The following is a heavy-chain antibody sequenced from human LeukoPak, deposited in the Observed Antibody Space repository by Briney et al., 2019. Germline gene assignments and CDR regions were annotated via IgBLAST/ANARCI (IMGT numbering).Heavy chain of an antibody. V-gene: IGHV3-74*01. Sequence: GGSLRLSCVGSGFTFSTYWMHWVRQAPGRGLVWVSGINTDGSTTSYADSVKGRFTISRDNSKNTLYLQMNSLRAEDTAVYYCARDYSSTIFCYYYYMDVWGKGTTVTVSS. CDR3: ARDYSSTIFCYYYYMDV. CDR1: GFTFSTYW. CDR2: INTDGSTT. D-gene: IGHD2/OR15-2a*01. J-gene: IGHJ6*03.